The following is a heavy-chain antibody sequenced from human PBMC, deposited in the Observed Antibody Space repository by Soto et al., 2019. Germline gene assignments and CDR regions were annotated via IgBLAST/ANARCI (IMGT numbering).Heavy chain of an antibody. CDR3: AKPLELGADAFDI. V-gene: IGHV3-33*06. CDR1: GFTFSSYG. J-gene: IGHJ3*02. Sequence: GGSLRLSCAASGFTFSSYGMHWVRQAPGKGLEWVAVMWYDGSNKYYADSVKGRFTISRDNSKNTLYLQMNSLRAEDTAVYYCAKPLELGADAFDIWGQGTMVTVSS. CDR2: MWYDGSNK. D-gene: IGHD1-7*01.